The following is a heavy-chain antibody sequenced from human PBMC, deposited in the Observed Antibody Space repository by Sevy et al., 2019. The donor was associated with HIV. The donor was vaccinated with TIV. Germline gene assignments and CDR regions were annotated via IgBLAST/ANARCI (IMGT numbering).Heavy chain of an antibody. CDR3: ARSRSNYGDLYFDY. CDR1: GFTFSAYY. J-gene: IGHJ4*02. CDR2: ISSGSTYT. Sequence: GRSLRLSCAASGFTFSAYYMTWIRQAPGKGLEWVSYISSGSTYTNYADSVKGRFTVSRDNAKNSLYLQMNSLRAEDTAVYYCARSRSNYGDLYFDYWGQGTLVTVSS. D-gene: IGHD4-17*01. V-gene: IGHV3-11*06.